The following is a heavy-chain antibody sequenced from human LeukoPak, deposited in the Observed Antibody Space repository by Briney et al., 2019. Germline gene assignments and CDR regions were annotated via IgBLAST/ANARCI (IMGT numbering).Heavy chain of an antibody. CDR3: ARDVHDYGDYSDAFDI. D-gene: IGHD4-17*01. V-gene: IGHV4-34*01. CDR1: GGSFSGYY. Sequence: PSETLSLTCAVYGGSFSGYYWSWIRQPPGKGLEWIGEINHSGSTNYNPSLKSRVTISVDTSKNQFSLKLSSVTAADTAVYYCARDVHDYGDYSDAFDIWGQGTMVTVSS. J-gene: IGHJ3*02. CDR2: INHSGST.